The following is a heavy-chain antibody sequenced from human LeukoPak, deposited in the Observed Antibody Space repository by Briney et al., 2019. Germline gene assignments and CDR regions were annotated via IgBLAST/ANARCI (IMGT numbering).Heavy chain of an antibody. D-gene: IGHD6-13*01. CDR1: GSTFSNYW. V-gene: IGHV3-74*01. CDR2: INSDGSST. Sequence: SGGSLRLSCAASGSTFSNYWIHWVRQAPGKGLVWVSRINSDGSSTGYADSVKGRFTVSRDNAKNTLYLQMNSLRAEDTAVYYCARDLPPYSSSWFRGLGAFDIWGQGTMVTVSS. J-gene: IGHJ3*02. CDR3: ARDLPPYSSSWFRGLGAFDI.